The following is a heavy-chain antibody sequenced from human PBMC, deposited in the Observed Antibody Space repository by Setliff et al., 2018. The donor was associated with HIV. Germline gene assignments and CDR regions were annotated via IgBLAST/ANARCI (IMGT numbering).Heavy chain of an antibody. CDR2: IYYSGST. J-gene: IGHJ5*02. D-gene: IGHD3-10*01. Sequence: PSETLSLTCTVSGGSISSSSYYWGWIRQPPGKGLEWIGSIYYSGSTYYNPSLKSRVTISVDTSRNQFSLELSSVTAADTAVYYCARVGDYGSGGWFDPWGQGTLVTVSS. CDR3: ARVGDYGSGGWFDP. V-gene: IGHV4-39*07. CDR1: GGSISSSSYY.